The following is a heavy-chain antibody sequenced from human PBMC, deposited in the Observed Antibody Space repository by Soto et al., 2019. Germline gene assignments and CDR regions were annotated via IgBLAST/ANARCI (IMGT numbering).Heavy chain of an antibody. V-gene: IGHV1-8*01. Sequence: NGTCAPAGYTFTSDDINWVPPATGQGLEWMGWMNPNSGNTGYAQKFQGRVTMTRNTSISTAYMELSSLRSEDTAVYYCARVSFGSSGWTFDYWGQGTLVTVSS. D-gene: IGHD6-19*01. CDR3: ARVSFGSSGWTFDY. CDR1: GYTFTSDD. CDR2: MNPNSGNT. J-gene: IGHJ4*02.